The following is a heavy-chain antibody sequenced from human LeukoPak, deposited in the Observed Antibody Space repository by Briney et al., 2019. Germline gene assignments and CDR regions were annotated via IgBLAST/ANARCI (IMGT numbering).Heavy chain of an antibody. D-gene: IGHD2-2*01. CDR1: GDSVSTYY. CDR3: ATDQFLPSRAFDI. Sequence: SETLSLTCTVSGDSVSTYYWNWIRQPPGEGLEWIGYIYYSGSTNYNPSLKSRVTISVDTSKNQFSLKLSSVTAADTAVYYCATDQFLPSRAFDIWGQGTMVTVSS. J-gene: IGHJ3*02. V-gene: IGHV4-59*02. CDR2: IYYSGST.